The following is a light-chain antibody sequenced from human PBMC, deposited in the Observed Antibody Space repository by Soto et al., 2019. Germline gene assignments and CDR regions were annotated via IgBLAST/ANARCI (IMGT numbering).Light chain of an antibody. J-gene: IGLJ2*01. CDR3: QSYDSSLSVV. Sequence: QSVRTQPPSMSGAPGQRVTISCTGSSSNIGAGYDVHWYQQLPGTAPKLLIYGNSNRPSGVPDRFSGSKSGTSASLAITGLQDEDEADYYCQSYDSSLSVVFGGGTKLTVL. CDR2: GNS. CDR1: SSNIGAGYD. V-gene: IGLV1-40*01.